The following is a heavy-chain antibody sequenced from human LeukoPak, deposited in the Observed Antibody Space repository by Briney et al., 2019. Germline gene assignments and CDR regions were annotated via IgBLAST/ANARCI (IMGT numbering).Heavy chain of an antibody. V-gene: IGHV3-11*01. J-gene: IGHJ5*02. Sequence: GGSLRLSCAASGFTFSTYWMSWIRQAPGKRLEWLSYINIGGTNTHYADSVKGRFTISRDNAKKSLYLEMNNLRAEDTAVYYCATDGAGFDTWGQGVLVTVSS. CDR3: ATDGAGFDT. CDR1: GFTFSTYW. CDR2: INIGGTNT.